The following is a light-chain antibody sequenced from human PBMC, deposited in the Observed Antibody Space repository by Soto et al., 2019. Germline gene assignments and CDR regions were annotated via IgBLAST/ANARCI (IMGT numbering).Light chain of an antibody. CDR1: SSDVGGYNY. CDR2: EVS. J-gene: IGLJ2*01. CDR3: SSLTSTNTHA. V-gene: IGLV2-14*01. Sequence: QSALTQPASVSGSPGQSITISCTGTSSDVGGYNYVSWYQQHPGKAPKLMIYEVSYRPSGVSNRFSGSKSGNTASLTISGLQAEDEAGYYCSSLTSTNTHAFGGGTKLTVL.